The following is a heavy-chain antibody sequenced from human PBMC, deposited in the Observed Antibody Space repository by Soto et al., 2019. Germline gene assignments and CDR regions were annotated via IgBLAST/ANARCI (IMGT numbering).Heavy chain of an antibody. CDR3: ASEDSIAAAGTVSDY. Sequence: QVQLVQSGAEVKKPGASVKVSCKASGYTFTSYYMHWVRQAPGQGLEWMGIINPSGGSTSYAQKFQGRVTMTGDTSTSTVYMELSSLRSEDTAVYYCASEDSIAAAGTVSDYWGQGTLVTVSS. CDR2: INPSGGST. J-gene: IGHJ4*02. CDR1: GYTFTSYY. D-gene: IGHD6-13*01. V-gene: IGHV1-46*01.